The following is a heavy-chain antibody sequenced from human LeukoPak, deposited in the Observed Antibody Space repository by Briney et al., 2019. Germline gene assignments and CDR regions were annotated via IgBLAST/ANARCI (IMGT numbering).Heavy chain of an antibody. CDR2: IYYSGST. CDR3: ARDRHYDSSGYTLRWFDP. CDR1: GGSISSYY. Sequence: SETLSLTCTVSGGSISSYYWSWIRQPPGKGLEWIGYIYYSGSTNYNPSLKSRVTISVDTSKNQFSLKLSSATAADTAVYYCARDRHYDSSGYTLRWFDPWGQGTLVTVSS. V-gene: IGHV4-59*01. J-gene: IGHJ5*02. D-gene: IGHD3-22*01.